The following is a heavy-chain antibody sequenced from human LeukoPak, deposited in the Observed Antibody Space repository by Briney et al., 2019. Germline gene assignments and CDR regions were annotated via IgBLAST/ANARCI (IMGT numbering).Heavy chain of an antibody. D-gene: IGHD4-17*01. V-gene: IGHV3-23*01. J-gene: IGHJ3*02. CDR1: GFTFSSYG. CDR2: ISGSGGST. Sequence: GGSLRLSCAASGFTFSSYGMSWVRQAPGKGLDWVSAISGSGGSTYYADSVKGRFTISRDNSKNTLFLQMNSLRAEDTAVYYCAGINDYGDPTGAFDIWGQGTMVTVSS. CDR3: AGINDYGDPTGAFDI.